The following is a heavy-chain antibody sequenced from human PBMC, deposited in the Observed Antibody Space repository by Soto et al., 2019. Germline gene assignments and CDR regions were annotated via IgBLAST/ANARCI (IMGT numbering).Heavy chain of an antibody. V-gene: IGHV3-23*01. CDR3: AKGQTYESRLEY. D-gene: IGHD5-12*01. CDR1: GFSFSTHS. J-gene: IGHJ4*02. CDR2: STGSGDKT. Sequence: EVQLLESGGGLIQPGGSLRLSCAASGFSFSTHSMYWVRQAPGKGLEWVSASTGSGDKTYYGDSVEGRFTISRDNSRSTLYLQMSSLRVEDTAIYYCAKGQTYESRLEYWGRGTQVTVSS.